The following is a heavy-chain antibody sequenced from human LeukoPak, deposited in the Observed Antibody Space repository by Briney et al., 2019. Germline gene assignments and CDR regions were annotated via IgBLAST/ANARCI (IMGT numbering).Heavy chain of an antibody. CDR3: AKDKYHDFWSGYYKSSYFDY. CDR1: GFTFSSYA. Sequence: GGSLRLSCAAYGFTFSSYAMSWVRQDPGKGLEWVSAISGSGGSIFYADSVKDRSTISRDNSKNTLYLQMNSLRAEDTAVYYCAKDKYHDFWSGYYKSSYFDYWGQGTLVTVSS. V-gene: IGHV3-23*01. J-gene: IGHJ4*02. D-gene: IGHD3-3*01. CDR2: ISGSGGSI.